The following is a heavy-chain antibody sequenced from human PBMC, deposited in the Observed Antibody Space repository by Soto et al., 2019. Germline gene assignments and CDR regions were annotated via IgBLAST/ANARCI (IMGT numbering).Heavy chain of an antibody. D-gene: IGHD6-19*01. Sequence: GASVKVSCKASGYTFTSYGISWVRQAPGQGLEWMGWISAYNGNTNYAQKLQGRVTMTTDTSTSTAYMELRSLRSDDTAVYYCARDHPTLIAVAGYYYYYGMDVWGQGTTVTVSS. V-gene: IGHV1-18*01. J-gene: IGHJ6*02. CDR1: GYTFTSYG. CDR3: ARDHPTLIAVAGYYYYYGMDV. CDR2: ISAYNGNT.